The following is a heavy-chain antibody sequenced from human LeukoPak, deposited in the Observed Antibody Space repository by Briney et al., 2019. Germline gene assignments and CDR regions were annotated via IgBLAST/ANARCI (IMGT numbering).Heavy chain of an antibody. V-gene: IGHV3-23*01. CDR3: AKLHCSSTNCYVWIQLWSYYFYY. J-gene: IGHJ4*02. CDR2: ISGGGGTT. CDR1: GFTFSSYA. Sequence: GRSLRLSCAASGFTFSSYAMSWVRQAPGKGLEWVSAISGGGGTTYYANSVTGRFTTSRDNSKHPPYLQMNSLRAEDTAIYYCAKLHCSSTNCYVWIQLWSYYFYYCGQGILVTVSS. D-gene: IGHD2-2*01.